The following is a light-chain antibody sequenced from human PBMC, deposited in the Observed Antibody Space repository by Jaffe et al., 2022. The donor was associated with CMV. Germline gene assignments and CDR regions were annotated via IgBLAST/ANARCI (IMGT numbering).Light chain of an antibody. J-gene: IGKJ3*01. CDR3: MQTLQTPFT. CDR2: LGS. CDR1: QTLLRDSNGYNY. V-gene: IGKV2-28*01. Sequence: DIVMTQSPLSLPVTPGEPASISCRSSQTLLRDSNGYNYLDWYRQKPGQSPQLLIYLGSNRASGVPDRFSGTGSGTDFTLKISSVEAEDVGLYFCMQTLQTPFTFGPGTRVDIK.